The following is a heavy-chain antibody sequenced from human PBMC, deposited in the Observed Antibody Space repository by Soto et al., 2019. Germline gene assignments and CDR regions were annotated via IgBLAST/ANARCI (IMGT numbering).Heavy chain of an antibody. J-gene: IGHJ3*01. CDR3: TRWLDYDILTGPGP. V-gene: IGHV3-73*01. CDR1: GFTFSGSA. Sequence: PGGSLRLSCAASGFTFSGSAMHWVRQASGKGLEWVGRIRSKANSYATAYAASVKGRFTISRDDSKNTAYLQMNSLKTEDTAVYYCTRWLDYDILTGPGPWGQGTMVTVSS. CDR2: IRSKANSYAT. D-gene: IGHD3-9*01.